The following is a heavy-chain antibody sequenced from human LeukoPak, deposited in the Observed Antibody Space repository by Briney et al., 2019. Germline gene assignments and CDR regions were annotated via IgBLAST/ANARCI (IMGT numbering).Heavy chain of an antibody. J-gene: IGHJ4*02. CDR1: GFTFSSYS. Sequence: PGGSLRLSCAASGFTFSSYSMNWVRQAPGKGLEWVSSISSSSSYIYYADSVKGRFTISRDNAKNSLYLQMNSLRAEDTAVYYCARAEGQLWLGERGYYFDYWGQGTLVTVSS. CDR3: ARAEGQLWLGERGYYFDY. V-gene: IGHV3-21*01. CDR2: ISSSSSYI. D-gene: IGHD5-18*01.